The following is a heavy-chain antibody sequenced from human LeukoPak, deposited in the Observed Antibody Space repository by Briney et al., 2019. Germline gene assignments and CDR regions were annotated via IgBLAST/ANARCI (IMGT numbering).Heavy chain of an antibody. Sequence: PGGSLRLSCAASGFTFSSYAMHWVRQGPGKGLEWVAVISYHGNNRYYADSVKDRFSISRDNSENTLSLWMNSLRPEDTAVYYCTRGWNYGEGAFDIWGQGTMVTVSS. CDR3: TRGWNYGEGAFDI. V-gene: IGHV3-30-3*01. CDR1: GFTFSSYA. J-gene: IGHJ3*02. D-gene: IGHD1-7*01. CDR2: ISYHGNNR.